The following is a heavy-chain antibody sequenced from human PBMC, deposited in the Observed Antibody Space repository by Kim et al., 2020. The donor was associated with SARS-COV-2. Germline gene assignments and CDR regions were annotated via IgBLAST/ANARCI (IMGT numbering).Heavy chain of an antibody. CDR2: INSDGSST. Sequence: RGSLRLSCAASGFTFSSYWMHWVRQAPGKGLVWVSRINSDGSSTSYADSVQGRFTISRDNAKNTLYLQMNSLRAEDTAVYYCATGKDFLGGWGQGTLVTVSS. V-gene: IGHV3-74*01. J-gene: IGHJ4*02. D-gene: IGHD3-16*01. CDR1: GFTFSSYW. CDR3: ATGKDFLGG.